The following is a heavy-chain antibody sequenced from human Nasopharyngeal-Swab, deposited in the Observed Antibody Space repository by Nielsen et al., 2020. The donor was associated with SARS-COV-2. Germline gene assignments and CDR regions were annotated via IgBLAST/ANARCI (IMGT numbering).Heavy chain of an antibody. V-gene: IGHV1-2*06. J-gene: IGHJ6*02. CDR1: GYTFTGYY. CDR2: INPNSGGT. CDR3: ARDPTSVAGTGDYYYGMDV. D-gene: IGHD6-19*01. Sequence: ASVKVSCKASGYTFTGYYMHWVRQAPGQGLEWMGRINPNSGGTNYAQKFQGRLTMTRDTSISTAYMELSRLRSDDTAVYYCARDPTSVAGTGDYYYGMDVWGQGTTATVSS.